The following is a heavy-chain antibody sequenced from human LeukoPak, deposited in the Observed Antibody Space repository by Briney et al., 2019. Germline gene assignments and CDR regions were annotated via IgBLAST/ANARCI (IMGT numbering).Heavy chain of an antibody. D-gene: IGHD6-13*01. J-gene: IGHJ4*02. CDR1: GFTFSSYA. Sequence: GGSLRLSCAASGFTFSSYAMSLVRQVPGKGLEWVSTISSSGGTTYYADSVEGRFTISRDNSKNTLSLQMNSLSAEDTAIYYCSKWAGVSDTSNWYGPFDHWGQGTLVTVSS. CDR2: ISSSGGTT. V-gene: IGHV3-23*01. CDR3: SKWAGVSDTSNWYGPFDH.